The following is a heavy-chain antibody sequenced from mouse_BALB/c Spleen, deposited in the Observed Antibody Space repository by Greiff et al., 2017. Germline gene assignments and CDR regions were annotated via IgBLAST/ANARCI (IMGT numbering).Heavy chain of an antibody. J-gene: IGHJ4*01. CDR2: IRLKSNNYAT. D-gene: IGHD2-4*01. Sequence: EVQLQQSGGGLVQPGGSMKLSCVASGFTFSNYWMNWVRQSPEKGLEWVAEIRLKSNNYATHYAESVKGRFTISRDDSKSSVYLQMNNLRAEDTGIYYCTRSTMITTKGYYYAMDYWGQGTSVTVSS. V-gene: IGHV6-6*02. CDR3: TRSTMITTKGYYYAMDY. CDR1: GFTFSNYW.